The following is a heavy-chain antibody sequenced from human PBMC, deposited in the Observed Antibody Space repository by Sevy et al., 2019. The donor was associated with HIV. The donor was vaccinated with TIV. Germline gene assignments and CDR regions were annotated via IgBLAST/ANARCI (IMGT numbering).Heavy chain of an antibody. D-gene: IGHD4-17*01. Sequence: GGSLRLSCAASEFTFSRYSMNWVRQAPGKGLEWLSYISSSGTTIYYADSVKGRFTISRDNAQNSLFLQMNSLRDEDTAVYYCARDDYEYTGSFDSWGQGTLVTVSS. CDR1: EFTFSRYS. V-gene: IGHV3-48*02. CDR2: ISSSGTTI. J-gene: IGHJ4*02. CDR3: ARDDYEYTGSFDS.